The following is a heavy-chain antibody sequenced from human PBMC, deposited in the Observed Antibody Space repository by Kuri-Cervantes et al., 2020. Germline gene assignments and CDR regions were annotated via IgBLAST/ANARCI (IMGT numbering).Heavy chain of an antibody. V-gene: IGHV1-69*05. CDR1: GGTFSSYA. CDR3: AGTSMVRGVIRSHYYYYGMDV. CDR2: IIPIFGTA. J-gene: IGHJ6*02. Sequence: SVKVSCKASGGTFSSYAISWVRQAPGQGLEWMGGIIPIFGTANYAQKFQGRVTMTRNTSISTAYMQLSSLRSEDTAVYYCAGTSMVRGVIRSHYYYYGMDVWGQGTTVTVSS. D-gene: IGHD3-10*01.